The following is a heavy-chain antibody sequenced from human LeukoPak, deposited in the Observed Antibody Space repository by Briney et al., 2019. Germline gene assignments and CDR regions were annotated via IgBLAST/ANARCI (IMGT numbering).Heavy chain of an antibody. CDR1: GYTFTSYG. D-gene: IGHD3-10*01. CDR2: ISAYNGNT. J-gene: IGHJ5*02. CDR3: ARDRRRGAAPNWFDP. V-gene: IGHV1-18*01. Sequence: ASVKVSCTASGYTFTSYGISWVRQAPGQGLEWMGWISAYNGNTNYAQKLQGRVTMTTDTSTSTAYMELRSLRSDDTAVYYCARDRRRGAAPNWFDPWGQGTLVTVSS.